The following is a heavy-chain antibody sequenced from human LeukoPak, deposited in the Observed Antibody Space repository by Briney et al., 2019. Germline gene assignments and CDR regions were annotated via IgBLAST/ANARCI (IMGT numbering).Heavy chain of an antibody. CDR3: ARGKSGIAAAGTAAY. CDR2: INTNAGNP. V-gene: IGHV7-4-1*02. CDR1: GYTFTSYA. J-gene: IGHJ4*02. Sequence: ASVKVSCKASGYTFTSYAMNWVRQAPGQGLEWMGWINTNAGNPTYAQGFTGRFVFSLDTSVSTAYLQISSLKAEDTAVYYCARGKSGIAAAGTAAYWGQGTLVTVSS. D-gene: IGHD6-13*01.